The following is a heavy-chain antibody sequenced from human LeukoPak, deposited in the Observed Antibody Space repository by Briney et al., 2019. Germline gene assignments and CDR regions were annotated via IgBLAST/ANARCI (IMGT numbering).Heavy chain of an antibody. CDR3: ARHPTYYSMVRFDP. CDR2: IYYSGSS. Sequence: SETLSLTCTVSGGSISSSSSYWGWIRQPPGKGLEWIGSIYYSGSSYYNPSLKSRVTISVDTPKNQFSLKLSSVTAADTAVYYCARHPTYYSMVRFDPWGQGTLVTVSS. D-gene: IGHD3-10*01. V-gene: IGHV4-39*01. CDR1: GGSISSSSSY. J-gene: IGHJ5*02.